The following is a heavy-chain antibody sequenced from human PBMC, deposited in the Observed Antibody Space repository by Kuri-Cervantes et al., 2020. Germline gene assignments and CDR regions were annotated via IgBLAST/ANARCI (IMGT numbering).Heavy chain of an antibody. J-gene: IGHJ4*02. Sequence: GESLKISCVASGFPFSSYSMNWVRQAPGKGLEWVSYISSSSSTIYSADSVKGRFTISRDNAKNSLYLQMNSLRAEDTAVYYCAICRTRRITMVRGALRALGYWGQGTLVTVSS. CDR3: AICRTRRITMVRGALRALGY. CDR1: GFPFSSYS. V-gene: IGHV3-48*01. D-gene: IGHD3-10*01. CDR2: ISSSSSTI.